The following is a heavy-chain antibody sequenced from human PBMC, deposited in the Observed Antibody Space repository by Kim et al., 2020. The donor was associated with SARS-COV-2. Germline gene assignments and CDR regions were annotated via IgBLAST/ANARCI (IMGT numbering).Heavy chain of an antibody. Sequence: ASVKVSCKASGYTFTSYGISWVRQAPGQGLEWIGLISSYNGNSNYAQKLQGRVTMTTDTSTSTAYMELRSLRSDDTAVYYCAREGPHAVVYFDYWGQGTLVTVSS. CDR3: AREGPHAVVYFDY. V-gene: IGHV1-18*01. CDR1: GYTFTSYG. CDR2: ISSYNGNS. D-gene: IGHD2-15*01. J-gene: IGHJ4*02.